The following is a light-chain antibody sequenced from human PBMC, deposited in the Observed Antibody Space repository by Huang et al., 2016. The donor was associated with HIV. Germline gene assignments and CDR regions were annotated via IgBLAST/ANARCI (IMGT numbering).Light chain of an antibody. J-gene: IGKJ2*01. CDR3: QQYNNWPPVT. Sequence: EVVMTQSPATLSVSPGERATLSCRTSQSVSSNLAWYQQKPGQAPRLLIYGASTRATGIPARFSGSGSGTEFTLTISSLQSEDFAVYYCQQYNNWPPVTFGQGTKLEIK. CDR1: QSVSSN. CDR2: GAS. V-gene: IGKV3D-15*01.